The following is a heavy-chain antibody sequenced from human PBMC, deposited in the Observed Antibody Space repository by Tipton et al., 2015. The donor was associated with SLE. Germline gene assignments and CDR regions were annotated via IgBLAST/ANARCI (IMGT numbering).Heavy chain of an antibody. V-gene: IGHV3-11*01. CDR1: GFTFSDYY. D-gene: IGHD6-13*01. CDR2: ISSSGSTI. Sequence: SLRLSCAASGFTFSDYYMSWIRQAPGKGLEWVSYISSSGSTIYYADSVEGRFTISRDNAKNSLYLQMNSLRAEDTAVYYCARAGIPPYYYYYMDVWGKGTTVTVSS. CDR3: ARAGIPPYYYYYMDV. J-gene: IGHJ6*03.